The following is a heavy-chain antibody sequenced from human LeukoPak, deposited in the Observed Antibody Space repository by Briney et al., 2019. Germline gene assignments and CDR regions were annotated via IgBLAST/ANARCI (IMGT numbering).Heavy chain of an antibody. V-gene: IGHV4-59*08. J-gene: IGHJ3*02. CDR2: IYYSGTT. Sequence: SEALSLTCTVSGGSISGYYWSWIRQPPGKGLEWIGYIYYSGTTYYNPSLKSRVTMSVDTSKNQFSLKLSSVTAADTAVYYCARHYYGGSGAFDIWGQGTMVTVSS. CDR3: ARHYYGGSGAFDI. CDR1: GGSISGYY. D-gene: IGHD4-23*01.